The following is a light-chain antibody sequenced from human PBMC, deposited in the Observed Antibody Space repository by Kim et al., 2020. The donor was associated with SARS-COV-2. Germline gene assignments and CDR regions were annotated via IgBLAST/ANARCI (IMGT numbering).Light chain of an antibody. CDR3: CSYAGSYTWV. CDR2: DVT. Sequence: QSVTISCTGTSSDVGGYNYVSWYQQHPGKAPKLMIYDVTKRPSGVPDRFSGSKSGNTASLTISGLQTEDEADYSCCSYAGSYTWVFGGGTKVTVL. J-gene: IGLJ3*02. V-gene: IGLV2-11*03. CDR1: SSDVGGYNY.